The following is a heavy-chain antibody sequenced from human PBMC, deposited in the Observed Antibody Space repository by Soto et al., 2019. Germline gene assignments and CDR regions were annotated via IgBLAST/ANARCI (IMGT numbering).Heavy chain of an antibody. V-gene: IGHV1-3*01. CDR2: INAGDGNT. Sequence: XAVKVSCTASGYPRTNYALQWVRQAPGQRLEWMGWINAGDGNTKYSRNFQGRVTITRDTSASTAYMELSSLRSEDTAVYYCVRDGEVAGNINFDLWAQGTLVTVSS. D-gene: IGHD6-19*01. CDR3: VRDGEVAGNINFDL. J-gene: IGHJ4*02. CDR1: GYPRTNYA.